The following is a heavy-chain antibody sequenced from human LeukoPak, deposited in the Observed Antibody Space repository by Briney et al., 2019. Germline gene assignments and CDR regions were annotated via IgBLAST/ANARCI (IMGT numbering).Heavy chain of an antibody. D-gene: IGHD5-12*01. Sequence: GGPLRLSCAASGFNFDDYGMSWVRQAPGKGLEWVSGINWNGASTSYADSVKGRFTISRDNAKNSLYLQMNSLRDEDTALYYCARGYSGYDFGRYFDSWGQGTLVTVSS. J-gene: IGHJ4*02. V-gene: IGHV3-20*04. CDR2: INWNGAST. CDR3: ARGYSGYDFGRYFDS. CDR1: GFNFDDYG.